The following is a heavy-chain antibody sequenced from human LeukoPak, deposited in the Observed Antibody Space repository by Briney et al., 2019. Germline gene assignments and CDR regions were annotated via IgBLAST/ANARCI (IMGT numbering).Heavy chain of an antibody. V-gene: IGHV3-21*01. D-gene: IGHD2-15*01. CDR3: ARWSTGSDY. J-gene: IGHJ4*02. CDR1: GFSFSSYR. CDR2: LSSSSSYI. Sequence: GGSLRLSCAASGFSFSSYRMNWVRQAPGKGLEWVSSLSSSSSYIDYADSVKGRFTISRDNAKNSLYLQMNSLRAEDTAVYYCARWSTGSDYWGQGTLVTVSS.